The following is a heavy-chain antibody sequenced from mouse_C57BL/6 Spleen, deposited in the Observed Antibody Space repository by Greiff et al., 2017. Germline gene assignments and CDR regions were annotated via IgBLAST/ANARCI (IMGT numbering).Heavy chain of an antibody. CDR2: INPSSGYT. V-gene: IGHV1-7*01. D-gene: IGHD2-2*01. CDR3: ARYGYPHYYAMDY. Sequence: QVQLKQSGAELAKPGASVKLSCKASGYTFTSYWMHWVKQRPGQGLEWIGYINPSSGYTKYNQKFKDKATLTADKSSSTAYMQLSSLTFEDSAVYYCARYGYPHYYAMDYWGQGTSVTVSS. CDR1: GYTFTSYW. J-gene: IGHJ4*01.